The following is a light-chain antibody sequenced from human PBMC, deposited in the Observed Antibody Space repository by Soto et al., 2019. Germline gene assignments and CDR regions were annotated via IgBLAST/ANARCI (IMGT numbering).Light chain of an antibody. CDR2: AAS. J-gene: IGKJ1*01. V-gene: IGKV1-27*01. Sequence: DIEMTQSPSSLSASVGDRVTITCRASQGISNYLAWYQQRPGKVPKLLIYAASTLQSGVPSRFSGSGSGTDFTITISSLQPEDVATYYCQKYDSAPWTCGQGTEVEIK. CDR1: QGISNY. CDR3: QKYDSAPWT.